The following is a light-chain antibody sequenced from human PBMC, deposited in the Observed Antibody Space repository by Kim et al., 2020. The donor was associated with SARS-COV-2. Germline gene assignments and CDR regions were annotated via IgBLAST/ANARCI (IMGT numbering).Light chain of an antibody. Sequence: ALGQTVRITCQGDSRRSYDATWYQQKPGQAPILVIYGKNNRPSGIPDRFSGSSSGNTASLTITGTQAGDEADYYCNSRDSNNNVLFGGGTRLTVL. J-gene: IGLJ2*01. CDR1: SRRSYD. CDR3: NSRDSNNNVL. CDR2: GKN. V-gene: IGLV3-19*01.